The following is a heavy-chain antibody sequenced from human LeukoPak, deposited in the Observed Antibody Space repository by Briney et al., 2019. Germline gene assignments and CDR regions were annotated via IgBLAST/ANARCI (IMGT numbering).Heavy chain of an antibody. CDR2: ISGSGGST. CDR3: AKDHYDILTGYYIPNWFDP. J-gene: IGHJ5*02. D-gene: IGHD3-9*01. CDR1: GFTFSSYA. Sequence: GGSLRLSCAASGFTFSSYAVSWVRQAPGKGLEWVSAISGSGGSTYYADSVKGRFTISRDNSKNTLYLQMNSLRAEDTAVYYCAKDHYDILTGYYIPNWFDPWGQGTLVTVSS. V-gene: IGHV3-23*01.